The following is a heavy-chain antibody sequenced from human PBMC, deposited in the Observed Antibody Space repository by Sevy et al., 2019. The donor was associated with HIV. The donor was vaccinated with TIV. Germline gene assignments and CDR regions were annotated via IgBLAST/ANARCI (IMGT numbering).Heavy chain of an antibody. V-gene: IGHV1-69*06. CDR2: SIPIFGTA. Sequence: ASVKVSCKASGGTFSSYAISWVLQAPGQGLEWMGGSIPIFGTANYAQKFQGRVTITADKSTSTAYMELSSLRSEDTAVYYCARVFEGVYNVHYYYMDVWGKGTTVTVSS. J-gene: IGHJ6*03. CDR1: GGTFSSYA. CDR3: ARVFEGVYNVHYYYMDV. D-gene: IGHD1-20*01.